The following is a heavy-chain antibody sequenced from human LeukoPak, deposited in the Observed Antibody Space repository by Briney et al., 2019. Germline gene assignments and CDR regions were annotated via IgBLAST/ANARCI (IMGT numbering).Heavy chain of an antibody. V-gene: IGHV3-20*04. J-gene: IGHJ2*01. CDR2: INWNGGST. CDR1: GFTFDDYG. D-gene: IGHD6-13*01. Sequence: PGGSLRLSCAASGFTFDDYGMSWVRQAPGTGLEWVSGINWNGGSTGYADSVKGRFTISRDNAKNSLYLQMNSLRAEDTALYYCARADGSWYGWYFDLWGRGTLVIVSS. CDR3: ARADGSWYGWYFDL.